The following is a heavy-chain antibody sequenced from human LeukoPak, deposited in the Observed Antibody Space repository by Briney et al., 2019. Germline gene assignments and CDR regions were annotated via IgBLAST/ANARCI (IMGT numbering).Heavy chain of an antibody. J-gene: IGHJ4*02. D-gene: IGHD3-9*01. V-gene: IGHV4-38-2*02. CDR2: IYHSGNT. CDR3: ARRYYDLFTGPYYFDY. CDR1: AYSISSAYY. Sequence: PSETLSLTCTVSAYSISSAYYWDWIRQPPGKGLEWIGSIYHSGNTYYNPSLKSRVVISVDTSKNQFSLDLSSVTAADTAVYYCARRYYDLFTGPYYFDYWGQGTLVTVSS.